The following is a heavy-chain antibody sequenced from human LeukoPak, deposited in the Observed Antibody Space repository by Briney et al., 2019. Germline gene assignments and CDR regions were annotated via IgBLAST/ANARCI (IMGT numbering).Heavy chain of an antibody. V-gene: IGHV4-59*01. CDR1: GGSISSYY. CDR2: IYYSGST. J-gene: IGHJ5*02. CDR3: ARVSDIVVVPALWFDP. Sequence: SETLSLTCTVSGGSISSYYWSWIRQPPGKGLEWIGYIYYSGSTNYNPSLKSRVTISVDTSKNQFSLKLSSVTAADTAVYYCARVSDIVVVPALWFDPWGQGTLVTVSS. D-gene: IGHD2-2*01.